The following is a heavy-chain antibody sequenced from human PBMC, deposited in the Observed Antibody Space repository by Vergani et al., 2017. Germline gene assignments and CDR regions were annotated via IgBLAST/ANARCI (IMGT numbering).Heavy chain of an antibody. CDR2: IYYSGLT. CDR1: ADSISSGSYY. V-gene: IGHV4-39*02. CDR3: ARDKHYYDSSGYYYAFDI. Sequence: QVRLQESGPGLVKPSETLFLTCIVSADSISSGSYYWGWIRQPPGKSLEWIGSIYYSGLTYYNPSLKSRVAISVDTSKNQFSLKLSSVTAADTAVYYCARDKHYYDSSGYYYAFDIWGQGTMVTVSS. D-gene: IGHD3-22*01. J-gene: IGHJ3*02.